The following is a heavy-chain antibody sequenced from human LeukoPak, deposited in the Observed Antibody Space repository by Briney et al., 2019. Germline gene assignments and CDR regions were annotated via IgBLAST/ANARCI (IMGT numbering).Heavy chain of an antibody. CDR3: ARHSGKPYDFWSGDYPGYFDY. V-gene: IGHV4-59*08. CDR2: IYYSGST. Sequence: SETLSLTCTVSGGSISSYYWSWIRQPPGKGLEWIGYIYYSGSTNYNPSLKSRVTISIDTSKNQFSLKLSSVTAADTAVYYCARHSGKPYDFWSGDYPGYFDYWGQGTLVTVSS. J-gene: IGHJ4*02. CDR1: GGSISSYY. D-gene: IGHD3-3*01.